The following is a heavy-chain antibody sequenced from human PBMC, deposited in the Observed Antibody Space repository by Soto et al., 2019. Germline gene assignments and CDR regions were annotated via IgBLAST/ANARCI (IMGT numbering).Heavy chain of an antibody. CDR2: IYYSGST. J-gene: IGHJ4*02. V-gene: IGHV4-59*01. CDR1: GGSISSYY. Sequence: ETLSLTCTVSGGSISSYYWSWIRQPPGKGLEWIGYIYYSGSTNYNPSLKSRVTISVDTSKNQFSLKLSSVTAADTAVYYCARTLGDILTGYPYYFDYWGQGTLVTVSS. D-gene: IGHD3-9*01. CDR3: ARTLGDILTGYPYYFDY.